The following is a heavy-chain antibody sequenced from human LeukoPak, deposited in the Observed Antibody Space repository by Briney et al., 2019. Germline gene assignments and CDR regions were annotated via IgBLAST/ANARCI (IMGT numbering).Heavy chain of an antibody. CDR3: ARGRGIAVAGSLDY. V-gene: IGHV4-30-4*01. Sequence: PSETLSLTCTVSGGSISSGDYYWSWIRQPPGKGLEWIGYIYYSGSTYYNPSLKSRVTISVDTSKNQFSLKLSSVTAADTAVYYCARGRGIAVAGSLDYWGQGTLVTVSP. CDR1: GGSISSGDYY. CDR2: IYYSGST. D-gene: IGHD6-19*01. J-gene: IGHJ4*02.